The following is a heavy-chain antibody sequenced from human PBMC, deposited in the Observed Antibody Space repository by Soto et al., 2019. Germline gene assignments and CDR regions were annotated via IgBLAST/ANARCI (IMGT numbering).Heavy chain of an antibody. J-gene: IGHJ6*02. V-gene: IGHV4-61*08. CDR3: ARRQRLQYYYGLDV. CDR1: GGSISSGGYY. D-gene: IGHD4-4*01. CDR2: IYCSGST. Sequence: SETLSLTCTVSGGSISSGGYYWSWIRQHPGKGLEWIGYIYCSGSTNYNTSLQSRVTISVDTSKNQFSLKLNSVTAADTAVYYCARRQRLQYYYGLDVWGQGTTVTVSS.